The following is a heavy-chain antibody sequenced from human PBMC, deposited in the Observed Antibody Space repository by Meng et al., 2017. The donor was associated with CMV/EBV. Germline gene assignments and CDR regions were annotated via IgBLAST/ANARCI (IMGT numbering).Heavy chain of an antibody. V-gene: IGHV3-30*02. CDR3: AKDGIGRLRYFDLYGMDV. CDR1: GFTFSSYG. D-gene: IGHD3-9*01. J-gene: IGHJ6*02. Sequence: GESLKISCAASGFTFSSYGMHWVRQAPGKGLEWVAFIRYDGSNKYYADSVKGRFTISRDNSKNTLYLQMNSLRAEDTAAYYCAKDGIGRLRYFDLYGMDVWGQGTTVTVSS. CDR2: IRYDGSNK.